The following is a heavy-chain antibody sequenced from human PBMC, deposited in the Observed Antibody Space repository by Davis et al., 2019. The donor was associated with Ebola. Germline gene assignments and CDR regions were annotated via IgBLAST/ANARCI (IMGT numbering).Heavy chain of an antibody. CDR1: GYSFTNYL. J-gene: IGHJ5*02. Sequence: GESLKISCKASGYSFTNYLLGWVRQMPGKGLEWMGIIWPGDSDTRYSPSFQGQVTISADKSTSTAYLQWNSLKASDTATYYCARHGPFSSGWYRFDPRGQGTVVTVSS. D-gene: IGHD6-19*01. CDR2: IWPGDSDT. V-gene: IGHV5-51*01. CDR3: ARHGPFSSGWYRFDP.